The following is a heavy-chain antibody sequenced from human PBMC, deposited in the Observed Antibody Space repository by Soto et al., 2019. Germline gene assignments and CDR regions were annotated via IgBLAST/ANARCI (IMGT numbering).Heavy chain of an antibody. V-gene: IGHV3-7*03. Sequence: GGSLRLSCIASEFTFISSFMGWVRQAPGEGLEWVANINQDGSGTYYVYSVKGRFTISRDNAKISLYLQMNSLRAEDTAVYYCARYFRGSGRYFFDHWGQGTLVTVSS. CDR1: EFTFISSF. CDR2: INQDGSGT. D-gene: IGHD6-19*01. J-gene: IGHJ4*02. CDR3: ARYFRGSGRYFFDH.